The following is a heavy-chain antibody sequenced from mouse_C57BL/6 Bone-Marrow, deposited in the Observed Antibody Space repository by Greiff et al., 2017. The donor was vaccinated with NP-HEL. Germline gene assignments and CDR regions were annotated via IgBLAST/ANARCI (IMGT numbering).Heavy chain of an antibody. CDR1: GFTFSDYG. Sequence: DVKLVESGGGLVQPGGSLKLSCAASGFTFSDYGMAWVRQAPRKGPEWVAFISNLAYSIYYADTVTGRFTISRENAKNTLYLEMSSLRSEDTAMYYCARLVGLSWFAYWGQGTLVTVSA. V-gene: IGHV5-15*01. CDR2: ISNLAYSI. CDR3: ARLVGLSWFAY. D-gene: IGHD4-1*01. J-gene: IGHJ3*01.